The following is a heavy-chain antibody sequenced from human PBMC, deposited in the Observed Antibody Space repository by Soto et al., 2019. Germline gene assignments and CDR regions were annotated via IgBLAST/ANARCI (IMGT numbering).Heavy chain of an antibody. D-gene: IGHD5-12*01. J-gene: IGHJ6*03. CDR1: GYTFTSYD. Sequence: GASVKVSCTASGYTFTSYDINWVRQATGQGLEWMGWMNPNSGNTGYAQKFQGRVTMTRNTSISTAYMELSSLRSEDTAVYYCRAAGYDLRLYYYMDVWGKGTTVTVSS. CDR2: MNPNSGNT. V-gene: IGHV1-8*01. CDR3: RAAGYDLRLYYYMDV.